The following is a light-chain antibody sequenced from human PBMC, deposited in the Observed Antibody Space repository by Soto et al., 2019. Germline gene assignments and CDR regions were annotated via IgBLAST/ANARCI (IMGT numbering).Light chain of an antibody. CDR1: STDVGGYNY. CDR3: SSYTSTITPPYV. J-gene: IGLJ1*01. V-gene: IGLV2-14*01. Sequence: QSALTQPASVSGSPGQSITISCTGTSTDVGGYNYVSWYQQHPGKAPKLMIYEVSNRPSGVSNRFSGSKSGNTASLTISGLLAEDEADYYCSSYTSTITPPYVFGTGTKLTVL. CDR2: EVS.